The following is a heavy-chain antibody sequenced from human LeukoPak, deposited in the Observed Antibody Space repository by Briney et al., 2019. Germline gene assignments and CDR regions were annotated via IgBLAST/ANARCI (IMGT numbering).Heavy chain of an antibody. CDR3: TRDSPRSEIDTAMATDY. D-gene: IGHD5-18*01. Sequence: PSETLSLTCTVSGGSISSYYWSWIRQPAGKGLEWIGRIYTSGSTNYNPSLKSRVTMSVDTSKNQFSLKLSSVTAADTAVYYCTRDSPRSEIDTAMATDYWGQGTLVTVSS. V-gene: IGHV4-4*07. CDR1: GGSISSYY. J-gene: IGHJ4*02. CDR2: IYTSGST.